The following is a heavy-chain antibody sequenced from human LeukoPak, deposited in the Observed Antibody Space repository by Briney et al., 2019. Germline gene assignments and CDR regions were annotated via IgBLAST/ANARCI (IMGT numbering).Heavy chain of an antibody. V-gene: IGHV3-23*01. Sequence: GGSLRLSCAASGFTFSSYAMSWVRQAPGKGLEWVSAISGSGGSTYYADSVKGRFTISRDNSKNTLYLQMNSLRAEDTAVYCCAKARYNWNDFDFDYWGQGTLVTVSS. D-gene: IGHD1-1*01. CDR2: ISGSGGST. CDR3: AKARYNWNDFDFDY. J-gene: IGHJ4*02. CDR1: GFTFSSYA.